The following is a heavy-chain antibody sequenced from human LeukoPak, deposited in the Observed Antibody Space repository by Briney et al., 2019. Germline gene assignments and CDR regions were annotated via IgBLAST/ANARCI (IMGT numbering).Heavy chain of an antibody. V-gene: IGHV3-23*01. CDR1: GFTFSIYA. D-gene: IGHD2-21*02. CDR3: ARATRNVVVTAFDY. Sequence: GGSLRLSCAASGFTFSIYAMSWVRLAPGKGLEWISGISGNGGSTYYADSVKGRFTISRDNSKNTLYLQMNSLRAEDTAVYYCARATRNVVVTAFDYWGQGTLVTVSS. J-gene: IGHJ4*02. CDR2: ISGNGGST.